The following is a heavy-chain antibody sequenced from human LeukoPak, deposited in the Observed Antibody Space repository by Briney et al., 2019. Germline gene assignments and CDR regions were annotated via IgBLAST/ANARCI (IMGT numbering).Heavy chain of an antibody. J-gene: IGHJ4*02. CDR2: LNWNSGSI. CDR1: GFTFGDYA. V-gene: IGHV3-9*03. Sequence: GGSLRLSCVASGFTFGDYAMHWVRQVPGKGLEWVSGLNWNSGSITYADSVKGRFTISRDNAKNSLYLQMNSLRVEDMALYYCAKRYCSSTSCTRGFDYWGQGTLVTVSS. D-gene: IGHD2-2*01. CDR3: AKRYCSSTSCTRGFDY.